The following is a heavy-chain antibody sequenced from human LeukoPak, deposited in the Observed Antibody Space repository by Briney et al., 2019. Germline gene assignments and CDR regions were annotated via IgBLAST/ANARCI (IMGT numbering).Heavy chain of an antibody. J-gene: IGHJ4*02. Sequence: GGSLRLSCAASGFTFSSYAMSWVRQAPGKGLEWVSAISGSGGSTYYADSVKGWFTISRDNSKNTLYLQMNSLRAEDTAVYYCAKDRDYYGSGSYKGYFDYWGQGTLVTVSS. CDR3: AKDRDYYGSGSYKGYFDY. CDR2: ISGSGGST. V-gene: IGHV3-23*01. D-gene: IGHD3-10*01. CDR1: GFTFSSYA.